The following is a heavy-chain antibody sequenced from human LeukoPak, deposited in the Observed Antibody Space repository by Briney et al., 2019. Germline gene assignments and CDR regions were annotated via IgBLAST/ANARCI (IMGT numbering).Heavy chain of an antibody. Sequence: GRSLRLSCAASGFTFSSNGMHWVRQAPGKGLEWVAFIRNDGSNKDYADSVKGRFTISRDNSKNTLYLQMNSLRAEDTAVYYCAKPPSTTHYYYYMDVWGKGTTVTVSS. CDR3: AKPPSTTHYYYYMDV. D-gene: IGHD4-17*01. CDR2: IRNDGSNK. J-gene: IGHJ6*03. V-gene: IGHV3-30*02. CDR1: GFTFSSNG.